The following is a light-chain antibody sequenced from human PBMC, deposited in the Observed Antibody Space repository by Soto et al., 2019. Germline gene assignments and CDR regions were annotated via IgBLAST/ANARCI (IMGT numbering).Light chain of an antibody. CDR3: SSYTRAKTYV. CDR1: SSDIGGYNM. CDR2: EVT. J-gene: IGLJ1*01. Sequence: QSALTQPASVSGSPGQSITISCTGTSSDIGGYNMVSWYQQHPRKAPKLMIYEVTNRPSGISDRFSASKSGNTASLTISRLKDEDEGDYYCSSYTRAKTYVFGTGTKVTVL. V-gene: IGLV2-14*01.